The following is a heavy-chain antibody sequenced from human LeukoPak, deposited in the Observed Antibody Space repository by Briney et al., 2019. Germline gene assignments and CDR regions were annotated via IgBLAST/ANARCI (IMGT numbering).Heavy chain of an antibody. V-gene: IGHV3-30-3*01. Sequence: GGSLRLSCAASGFTLSSYAMHWVRQAPGKGLEWVAVISYDGSNKYYADSVKGRFTISRDNSKNTLYLQMNSLRAEDTAVYYCASEWFGEFLDSWGQGTLVTVSS. CDR1: GFTLSSYA. CDR3: ASEWFGEFLDS. D-gene: IGHD3-10*01. J-gene: IGHJ4*02. CDR2: ISYDGSNK.